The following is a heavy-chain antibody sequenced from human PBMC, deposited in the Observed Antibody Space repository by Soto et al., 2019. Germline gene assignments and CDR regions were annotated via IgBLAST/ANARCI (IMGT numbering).Heavy chain of an antibody. V-gene: IGHV3-30*03. CDR2: TTYDGVIK. J-gene: IGHJ6*02. Sequence: SLRLSCAASGVSFSSYGMEWVRLAPGKGLEWVAATTYDGVIKHYVDSVKGRFTISRDNSKNTLYLQMNSLRVEDTATYYCAGALENPYFYYGLNVWGQGTTVTVSS. CDR3: AGALENPYFYYGLNV. D-gene: IGHD1-1*01. CDR1: GVSFSSYG.